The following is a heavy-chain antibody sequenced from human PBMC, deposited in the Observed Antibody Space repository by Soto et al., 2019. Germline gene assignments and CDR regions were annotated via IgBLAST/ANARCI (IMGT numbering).Heavy chain of an antibody. Sequence: EASVKVSCKASGYTFTSYDINWVRQATGQGLEWMGWMNPNSGNTGYAQKFQGRVTMTRNTSISTAYMELSSLRSEDTAVYYCATWGWGQAYYYSYMDVWGKGPTVTLSS. CDR3: ATWGWGQAYYYSYMDV. CDR1: GYTFTSYD. CDR2: MNPNSGNT. D-gene: IGHD3-16*01. J-gene: IGHJ6*03. V-gene: IGHV1-8*01.